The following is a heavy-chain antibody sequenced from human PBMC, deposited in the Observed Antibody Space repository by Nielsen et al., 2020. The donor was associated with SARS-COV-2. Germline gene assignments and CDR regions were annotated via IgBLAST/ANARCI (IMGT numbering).Heavy chain of an antibody. CDR1: GFTFNNYH. Sequence: GESLKISCAASGFTFNNYHMSWVRQSPEKGLEWVSSISGGDDSTYYADSVKGRFTISRDNSKNTLYLQMNSLRAEDTAVYYCARRVWPYYYYMDVWGKGTTVTVSS. CDR2: ISGGDDST. CDR3: ARRVWPYYYYMDV. V-gene: IGHV3-23*01. J-gene: IGHJ6*03.